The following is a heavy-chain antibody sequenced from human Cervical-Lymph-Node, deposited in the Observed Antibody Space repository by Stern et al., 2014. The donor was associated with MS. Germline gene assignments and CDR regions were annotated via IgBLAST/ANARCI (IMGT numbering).Heavy chain of an antibody. V-gene: IGHV5-51*01. CDR3: ARHVQGFDY. CDR2: IYPYDSDT. CDR1: GYSFTIYY. Sequence: EVQLVQSGAEVKKPGESLEISCKLSGYSFTIYYIAWVRQMPGKGLELMGVIYPYDSDTTYSPSFQGQVTISADKSITTAYLQWSSLRASDTAMYYCARHVQGFDYWGQGTLVTVSS. J-gene: IGHJ4*02.